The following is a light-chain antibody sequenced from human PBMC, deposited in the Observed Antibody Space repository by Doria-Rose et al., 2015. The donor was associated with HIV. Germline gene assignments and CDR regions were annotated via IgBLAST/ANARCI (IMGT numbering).Light chain of an antibody. CDR1: QSVSANY. J-gene: IGKJ1*01. CDR2: GAS. CDR3: HQYASSRT. Sequence: TQSPGTLSSSPGERATLSCRASQSVSANYLAWYQQRPGQSPRLLIYGASSRATGIPDRFSGSGSGTDFTLTISRLEPEDFAVYYCHQYASSRTFGQGTKVEIK. V-gene: IGKV3-20*01.